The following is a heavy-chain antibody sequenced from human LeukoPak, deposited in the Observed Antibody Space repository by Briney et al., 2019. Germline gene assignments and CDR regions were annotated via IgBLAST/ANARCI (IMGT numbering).Heavy chain of an antibody. D-gene: IGHD3-9*01. V-gene: IGHV4-59*01. Sequence: SETLSLTCTVSGGSISSYYWSWIRQPPGKGLEWIGYIYYSGSTNYNPSLKSRVTISVDTSKNQFSLKLSSVTAADTAVYYCARDQRYYDILTGPNPVGFDPWGQGTLVTVSS. J-gene: IGHJ5*02. CDR2: IYYSGST. CDR3: ARDQRYYDILTGPNPVGFDP. CDR1: GGSISSYY.